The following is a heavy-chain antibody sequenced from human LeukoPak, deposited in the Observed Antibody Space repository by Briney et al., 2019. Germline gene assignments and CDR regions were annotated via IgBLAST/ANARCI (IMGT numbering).Heavy chain of an antibody. Sequence: PGGSLRLSCAASGFTFSSYAMIWVRQAPGKGLEAVSGISGSGGSTYYADSVKGRFTISRDNSKDTLYLQMNSLRAEDTAVYYCAKRGVIAAVAKVYFDSWGQGTLVNVRS. CDR2: ISGSGGST. CDR3: AKRGVIAAVAKVYFDS. CDR1: GFTFSSYA. D-gene: IGHD6-13*01. J-gene: IGHJ4*02. V-gene: IGHV3-23*01.